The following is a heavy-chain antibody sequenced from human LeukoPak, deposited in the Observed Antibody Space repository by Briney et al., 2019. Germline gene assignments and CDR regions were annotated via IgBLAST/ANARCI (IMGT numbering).Heavy chain of an antibody. D-gene: IGHD3-22*01. V-gene: IGHV4-34*01. CDR3: ARIYDSSGYYSFYYGMDV. Sequence: SETLSLTCAVYGGSFSGYYWSWIRQPPGKGLEWIGEINHSGSTNYNPSLKSRVTISVDTSKNQFSPKLSSVTAADTAVYYCARIYDSSGYYSFYYGMDVWGQGTTVTVSS. CDR2: INHSGST. J-gene: IGHJ6*02. CDR1: GGSFSGYY.